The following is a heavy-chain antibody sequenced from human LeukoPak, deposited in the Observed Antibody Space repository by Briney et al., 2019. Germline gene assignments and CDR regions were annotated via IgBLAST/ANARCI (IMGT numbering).Heavy chain of an antibody. J-gene: IGHJ4*02. V-gene: IGHV1-2*02. D-gene: IGHD4-11*01. Sequence: GASVKVSCKASGYTFTGYLMHWVRQAPGQGLEWMGWISPNSGDTNYAQKFQGRVTMTRDTSISTAYMELSRPTSDDTAVYYCARDAIVRDYSNSDYWGQGTLVTVSS. CDR1: GYTFTGYL. CDR3: ARDAIVRDYSNSDY. CDR2: ISPNSGDT.